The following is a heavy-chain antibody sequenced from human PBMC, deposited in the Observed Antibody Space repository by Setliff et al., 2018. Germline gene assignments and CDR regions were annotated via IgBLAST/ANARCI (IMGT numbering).Heavy chain of an antibody. CDR2: IYSGDRNT. D-gene: IGHD1-7*01. J-gene: IGHJ4*02. CDR3: AKPQVELRWGFES. Sequence: LRLSCAASGFTSSPYAMSWVRQAPGKGLEWVSTIYSGDRNTFYIDSVKGRFTVFRDGSKNTLYLQMTSLRVEDTAVYYCAKPQVELRWGFESWGQGTRVTVSS. CDR1: GFTSSPYA. V-gene: IGHV3-23*03.